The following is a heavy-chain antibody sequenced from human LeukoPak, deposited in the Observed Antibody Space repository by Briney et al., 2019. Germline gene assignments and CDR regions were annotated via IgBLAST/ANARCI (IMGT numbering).Heavy chain of an antibody. Sequence: SVKVSCKASGVIFSSYTFSWVRQAPGQGLEWMGRIIPIFGTANYAQKFQGRVTITTDESTSTAYMELSSLRSEDTAVYYCASGANSYGGYWGQGTLVTVSS. J-gene: IGHJ4*02. D-gene: IGHD5-18*01. CDR3: ASGANSYGGY. CDR1: GVIFSSYT. V-gene: IGHV1-69*05. CDR2: IIPIFGTA.